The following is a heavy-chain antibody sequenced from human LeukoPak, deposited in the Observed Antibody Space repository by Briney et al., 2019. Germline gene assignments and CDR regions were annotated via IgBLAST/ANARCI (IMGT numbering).Heavy chain of an antibody. V-gene: IGHV3-33*01. CDR1: GFTFSSYG. CDR2: IWYDGSNK. J-gene: IGHJ4*02. D-gene: IGHD3-10*01. CDR3: ARGDYGSGSYLPD. Sequence: PGGSLRLSCAASGFTFSSYGMHWVRQAPGKGLEWGAVIWYDGSNKYYADSVKGRFTISRDNSKNTLYLQMNSLRAEDTAVYYCARGDYGSGSYLPDWGQGTLVTVSS.